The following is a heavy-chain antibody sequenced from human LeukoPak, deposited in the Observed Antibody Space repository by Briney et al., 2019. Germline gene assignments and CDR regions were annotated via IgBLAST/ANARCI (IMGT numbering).Heavy chain of an antibody. D-gene: IGHD5-12*01. Sequence: GGSLRLSCAASGFTFSTYEMNWVRQAPGKGLEWVSYISSSGSIKYYADSVKGRFTISRDSAKNSLYLQMNSLRAEDTALYYCARDPRGGYADLNYWGQGTLVTVSS. CDR1: GFTFSTYE. V-gene: IGHV3-48*03. J-gene: IGHJ4*02. CDR2: ISSSGSIK. CDR3: ARDPRGGYADLNY.